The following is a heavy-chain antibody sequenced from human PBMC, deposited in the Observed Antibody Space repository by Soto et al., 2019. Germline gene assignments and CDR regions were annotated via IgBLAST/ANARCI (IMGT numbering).Heavy chain of an antibody. J-gene: IGHJ4*02. CDR2: INPNSGGT. CDR1: GYTFSGFY. CDR3: ASAAVTGTAGLDF. V-gene: IGHV1-2*02. D-gene: IGHD6-19*01. Sequence: ASVKVSCKASGYTFSGFYMHWARQAPGQGLEWMGWINPNSGGTKSAEKFQGRVTMTRDTSISTAYMELSRLTSDDTAVYYCASAAVTGTAGLDFWGQGTQVTVSS.